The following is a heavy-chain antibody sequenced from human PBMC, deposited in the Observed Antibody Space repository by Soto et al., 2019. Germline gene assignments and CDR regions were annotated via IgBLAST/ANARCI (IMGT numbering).Heavy chain of an antibody. CDR1: GYTFTSYD. CDR2: MNPNSCNT. CDR3: AREVGIRIDY. D-gene: IGHD1-26*01. Sequence: QVQLVQSGAEVKKPGASVKVSCKASGYTFTSYDINWVRQAPGQGLEWMGWMNPNSCNTGYAQKFQGRVTMTRNTSISTAYMELSSLRSEDTAVYYWAREVGIRIDYWGQGTLVTVSS. J-gene: IGHJ4*02. V-gene: IGHV1-8*01.